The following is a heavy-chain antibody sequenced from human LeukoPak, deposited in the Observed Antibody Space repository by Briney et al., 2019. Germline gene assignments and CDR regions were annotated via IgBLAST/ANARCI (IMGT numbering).Heavy chain of an antibody. Sequence: GGSLRLSCAASGFTFSTYAMSWVRQAPGKGLEWVSGIIASGDSTYYADSVKGRFTISRDNSKNTLYLQMNSLRAEGTAVYYCAKIRYTGNWDAMGVWGQGTTVTVSS. J-gene: IGHJ6*02. D-gene: IGHD2-2*02. CDR3: AKIRYTGNWDAMGV. CDR2: IIASGDST. V-gene: IGHV3-23*01. CDR1: GFTFSTYA.